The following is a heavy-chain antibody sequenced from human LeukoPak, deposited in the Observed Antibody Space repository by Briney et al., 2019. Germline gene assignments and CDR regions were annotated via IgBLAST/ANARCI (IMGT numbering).Heavy chain of an antibody. CDR2: ISAYNGNT. CDR1: GYTFNTYG. J-gene: IGHJ4*02. CDR3: ARDFYDFWSGPTAVDY. D-gene: IGHD3-3*01. Sequence: GASVKVSCKASGYTFNTYGISWVRQAPGQGLEWMGWISAYNGNTNYAQKFQGRVTMTTDTSKSTAYMELRSLRSDDTAIYFCARDFYDFWSGPTAVDYWGQGTLVTVSS. V-gene: IGHV1-18*01.